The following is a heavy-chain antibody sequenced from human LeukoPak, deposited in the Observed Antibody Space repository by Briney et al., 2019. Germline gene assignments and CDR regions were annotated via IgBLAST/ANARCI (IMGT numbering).Heavy chain of an antibody. D-gene: IGHD6-19*01. J-gene: IGHJ4*02. CDR2: IYPGDSDT. Sequence: GESLKISCKGSGYSFTAYGIGWVRQMPGKGLEWMGTIYPGDSDTRYSPSFQGQVTISADKSISTAYLQWSSLKASDTAMYYCARLRPAAITVATTRYYFDFWGQGTLVTVSS. CDR3: ARLRPAAITVATTRYYFDF. CDR1: GYSFTAYG. V-gene: IGHV5-51*01.